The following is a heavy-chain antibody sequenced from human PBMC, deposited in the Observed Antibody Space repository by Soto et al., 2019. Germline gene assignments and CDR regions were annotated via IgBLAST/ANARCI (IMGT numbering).Heavy chain of an antibody. CDR1: GFTFSSYT. Sequence: EVQLVKSGGGLVKPGGSLRLSCEDSGFTFSSYTMNWVRRAPGKGLEWVSSISSRSTNTHYADSVRGRFTISRDNAKRSLYLQMNSLRAEDTAVYYCARGPLYYFDCWGQGTLVTVSS. V-gene: IGHV3-21*02. CDR3: ARGPLYYFDC. J-gene: IGHJ4*02. CDR2: ISSRSTNT.